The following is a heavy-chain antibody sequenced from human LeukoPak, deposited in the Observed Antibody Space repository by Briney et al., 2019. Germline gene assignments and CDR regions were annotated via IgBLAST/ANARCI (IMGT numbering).Heavy chain of an antibody. Sequence: GGSLRLSCAASGFAFADYAMHWVRQIPGKGLECVAHIHADGGRTFYADSVKGRFTISRDNAKNSLYLQMNSLRTEDTAFYYCTKDVFDFGGYFELWGRGTLVTVSS. CDR3: TKDVFDFGGYFEL. D-gene: IGHD3-16*01. J-gene: IGHJ2*01. V-gene: IGHV3-43*02. CDR1: GFAFADYA. CDR2: IHADGGRT.